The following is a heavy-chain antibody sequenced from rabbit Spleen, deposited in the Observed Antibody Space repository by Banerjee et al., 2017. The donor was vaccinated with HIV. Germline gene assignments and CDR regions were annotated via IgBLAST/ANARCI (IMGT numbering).Heavy chain of an antibody. D-gene: IGHD1-1*01. J-gene: IGHJ6*01. V-gene: IGHV1S40*01. CDR2: IYTGTDNT. Sequence: QSVEESGGDLVKPGASLTLTCTASGFSFSSGQDMCWVRQAPGKGLEWIGCIYTGTDNTDYASWAKGRFTISKTSSTTVTLQMTSLTAADTATYFRARDTSSSFSSYGMDLWGQGTLVTVS. CDR1: GFSFSSGQD. CDR3: ARDTSSSFSSYGMDL.